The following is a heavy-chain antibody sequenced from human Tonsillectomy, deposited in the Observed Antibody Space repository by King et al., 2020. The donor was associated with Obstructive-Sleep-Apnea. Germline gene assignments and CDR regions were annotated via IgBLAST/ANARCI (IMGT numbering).Heavy chain of an antibody. CDR1: GGTFSSYA. D-gene: IGHD2-15*01. CDR2: IIPMVGIA. J-gene: IGHJ6*02. V-gene: IGHV1-69*10. CDR3: ARDQGDSVGAVADINYFYYGMDV. Sequence: VQLVESGAEVKKPGSSVKVSCKASGGTFSSYAISWVRQAPGQGLEWMGGIIPMVGIANYAQKFQGRVTSTADKSTSTAYMELSILRSEDTAVYYCARDQGDSVGAVADINYFYYGMDVWGQGPTVTVSS.